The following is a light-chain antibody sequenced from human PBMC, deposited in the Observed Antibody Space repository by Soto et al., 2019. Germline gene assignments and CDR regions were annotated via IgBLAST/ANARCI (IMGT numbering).Light chain of an antibody. Sequence: SVVNQSRLCLPVSPGEPTSISCRSSQSLLHTNGNNYLDWYLKKAGQSPQLLIYLGSNRASGVPDRFSGSGSGTDFTLKISRVEAEDVGVYYCMQALQTPITFAQGTRLEIK. V-gene: IGKV2-28*01. CDR3: MQALQTPIT. CDR1: QSLLHTNGNNY. CDR2: LGS. J-gene: IGKJ5*01.